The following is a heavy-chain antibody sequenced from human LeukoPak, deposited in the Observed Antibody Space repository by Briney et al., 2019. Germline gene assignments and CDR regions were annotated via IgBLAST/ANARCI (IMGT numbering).Heavy chain of an antibody. CDR2: IYYTGST. D-gene: IGHD3-9*01. Sequence: SETLSLTCTVSGDSISNPDSYWGWSRQSPGTGLERIGNIYYTGSTYHHPSLNGRVTISIDTSRNQFSLKMTSVTAADTAVYYCARVTADWRIVWGQGTLVTVSS. J-gene: IGHJ4*02. CDR1: GDSISNPDSY. CDR3: ARVTADWRIV. V-gene: IGHV4-39*07.